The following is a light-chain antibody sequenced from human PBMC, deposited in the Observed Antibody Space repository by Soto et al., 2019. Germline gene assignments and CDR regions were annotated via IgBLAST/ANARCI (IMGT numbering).Light chain of an antibody. Sequence: QSALTQPASVSRSPGQSITISCTGSGRDIGAYDYVSWYQQHPGKAPKLIIYGVKNRPSGVSNRFSASKSAFTASLTISGPQTEEEADYYCSSYTTSYFYVFGPGTKLTVL. CDR3: SSYTTSYFYV. CDR2: GVK. CDR1: GRDIGAYDY. J-gene: IGLJ1*01. V-gene: IGLV2-14*01.